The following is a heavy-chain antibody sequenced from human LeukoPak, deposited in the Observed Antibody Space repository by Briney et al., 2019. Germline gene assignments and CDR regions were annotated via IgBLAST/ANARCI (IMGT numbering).Heavy chain of an antibody. V-gene: IGHV3-33*01. D-gene: IGHD3-10*01. CDR1: GFTFSRNG. Sequence: PGRSLRLSCAASGFTFSRNGMHWVRQAPGKGLEWVAVIWYGGSNKYYADSVKGRFTISRVNSKNTLYLQMNSLRVEDTAVYYCARDLHGSGSNWFDPWGQGTLVTVSS. CDR2: IWYGGSNK. J-gene: IGHJ5*02. CDR3: ARDLHGSGSNWFDP.